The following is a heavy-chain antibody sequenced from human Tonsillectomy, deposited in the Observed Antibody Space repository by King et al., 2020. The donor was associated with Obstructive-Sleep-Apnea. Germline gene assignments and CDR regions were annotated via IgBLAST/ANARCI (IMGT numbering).Heavy chain of an antibody. CDR2: IWYDASNK. CDR3: ARDSEDRHDAFDI. J-gene: IGHJ3*02. CDR1: GFTFSTYC. D-gene: IGHD1-14*01. V-gene: IGHV3-33*01. Sequence: VQLVESGGGVVQPGTSLRLSCAASGFTFSTYCMHWVRQAPGKGLEWVAVIWYDASNKYHADSVRGRFTVSRDNSKNTLYLQMDSLRAEDTAVYFCARDSEDRHDAFDIWGQGTMVTVSP.